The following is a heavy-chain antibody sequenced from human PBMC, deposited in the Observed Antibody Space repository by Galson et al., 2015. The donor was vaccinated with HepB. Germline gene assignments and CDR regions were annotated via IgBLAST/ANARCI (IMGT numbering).Heavy chain of an antibody. V-gene: IGHV2-5*02. J-gene: IGHJ4*02. CDR1: GFSLSTSGVG. Sequence: PALVKPTQTLTLTCTFSGFSLSTSGVGVGWIRQPPGKALEWLALIYWDDDKRYSPSLKSRLTITKDTSKNQVVLTMTNMDPVDTATYYCAHSPYPYDSSGYSDYYFDYWGQGTLVTVSS. D-gene: IGHD3-22*01. CDR3: AHSPYPYDSSGYSDYYFDY. CDR2: IYWDDDK.